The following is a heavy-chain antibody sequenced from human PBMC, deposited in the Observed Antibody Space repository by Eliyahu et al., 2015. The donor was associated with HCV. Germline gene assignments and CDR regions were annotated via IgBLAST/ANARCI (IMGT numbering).Heavy chain of an antibody. CDR3: AKDEYNDNGGAFNI. CDR2: ISGSGGST. D-gene: IGHD3-22*01. CDR1: GFTFNDXA. Sequence: EVQLLESGGGLVQPGGSLRLXCXASGFTFNDXAMSWVRQAPGKGLEWVSAISGSGGSTYYADSVKGRFTISRDNSKNTLFLQMNSLRAEDTAVYYCAKDEYNDNGGAFNIWGQGTMVTVSS. V-gene: IGHV3-23*01. J-gene: IGHJ3*02.